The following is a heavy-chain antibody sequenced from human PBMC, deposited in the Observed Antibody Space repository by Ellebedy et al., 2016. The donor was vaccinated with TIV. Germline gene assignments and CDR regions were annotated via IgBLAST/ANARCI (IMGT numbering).Heavy chain of an antibody. Sequence: GESLKISCKGSGFAFTSYWIGWVRQMPGKGLEWMGLIHPGESDIRYGPSFQGQVAISADKSIHTAYLQWSSLRASDTAMYYCARMLYYDSGIYYPTYFYGVDVWGQGTTVTVSS. V-gene: IGHV5-51*01. CDR3: ARMLYYDSGIYYPTYFYGVDV. J-gene: IGHJ6*02. D-gene: IGHD3-10*01. CDR2: IHPGESDI. CDR1: GFAFTSYW.